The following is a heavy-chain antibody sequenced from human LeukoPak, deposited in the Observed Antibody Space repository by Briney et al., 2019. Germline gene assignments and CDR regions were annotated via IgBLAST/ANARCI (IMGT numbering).Heavy chain of an antibody. CDR1: GFTFSSYA. CDR2: ISYDGSIE. D-gene: IGHD2-21*02. V-gene: IGHV3-30*04. Sequence: PGGFLRLSCAASGFTFSSYAMHWVRQAPGKGLEWVSIISYDGSIEYYADSVKGRFTISRDNSKNTLYLQMNGLRAGDTAVYYCARDREVTAIHYFDYWGQGTLVTVSS. J-gene: IGHJ4*02. CDR3: ARDREVTAIHYFDY.